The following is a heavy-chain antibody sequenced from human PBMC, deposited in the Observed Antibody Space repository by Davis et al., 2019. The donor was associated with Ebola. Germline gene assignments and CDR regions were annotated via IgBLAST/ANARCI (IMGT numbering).Heavy chain of an antibody. Sequence: GESLKISCAASGFTFSSYGMHWVRQAPGKGLEWVAVIWYDGSNKYYADSVKGRFTISRDNSKNTLYLQMNSLRAEDTAVYYCARSMVRGGSYYYYYGMDVWGQGTTVTVSS. J-gene: IGHJ6*02. CDR3: ARSMVRGGSYYYYYGMDV. CDR2: IWYDGSNK. D-gene: IGHD3-10*01. CDR1: GFTFSSYG. V-gene: IGHV3-33*01.